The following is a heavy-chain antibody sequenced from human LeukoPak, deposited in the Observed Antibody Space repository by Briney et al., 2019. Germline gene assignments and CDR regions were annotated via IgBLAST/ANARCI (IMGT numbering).Heavy chain of an antibody. CDR3: ARVKSGGSGSSGTFDY. J-gene: IGHJ4*02. CDR2: INHSGST. CDR1: GGSFSGYY. V-gene: IGHV4-34*01. D-gene: IGHD3-10*01. Sequence: SETLSLTCAVYGGSFSGYYWSWIRQPPGKGLEWIGEINHSGSTNYNPSLKSRVTISVDTSKNQFSLKLSSVTAADTAVYYCARVKSGGSGSSGTFDYWGQGTLVTVSS.